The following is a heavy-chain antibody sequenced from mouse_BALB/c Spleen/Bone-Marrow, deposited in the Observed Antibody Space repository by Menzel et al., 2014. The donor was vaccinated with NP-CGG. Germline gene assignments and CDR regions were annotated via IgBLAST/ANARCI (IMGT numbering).Heavy chain of an antibody. CDR1: GFTFSSYA. J-gene: IGHJ3*01. CDR3: ARDRATMYDPAWFAY. V-gene: IGHV5-9-4*01. CDR2: ISSGGSYT. D-gene: IGHD3-1*01. Sequence: EVKLVESGGGLVKPGGSLKLSCAASGFTFSSYAMSWVRQSPEKRLEWVAEISSGGSYTYYPDTVTGRFTISRDNAKNTLYLEMSSLRSEDTAMYYRARDRATMYDPAWFAYWGQGTLVTVSA.